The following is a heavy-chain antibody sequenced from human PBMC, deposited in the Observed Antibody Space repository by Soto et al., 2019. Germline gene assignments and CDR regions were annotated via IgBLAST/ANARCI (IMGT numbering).Heavy chain of an antibody. CDR2: INHSGST. D-gene: IGHD5-12*01. CDR3: ARGAGRWLRSIWCDH. V-gene: IGHV4-34*01. Sequence: QVPLQQWGAGLLKSSETLSLTCAVYGGSFSGYYWNWSRLPPGKRLELIGDINHSGSTNYNPSLEGRLTIAADKSRNRLSLQLSCVTAADTAVYYWARGAGRWLRSIWCDHWGQGSLVTV. CDR1: GGSFSGYY. J-gene: IGHJ4*02.